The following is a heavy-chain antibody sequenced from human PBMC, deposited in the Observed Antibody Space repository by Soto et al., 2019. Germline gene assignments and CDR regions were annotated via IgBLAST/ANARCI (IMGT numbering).Heavy chain of an antibody. V-gene: IGHV4-38-2*02. J-gene: IGHJ5*02. Sequence: PSETRSLTGAVPGFSISSGYFWRLIRQPPGKGPEWLGSSYHSGTTYYKPSVKGRVTISVDTSKNQFSLKMSSGTAADTAVYYCARDSSGYYWFDPWGQGTLVTVSS. CDR2: SYHSGTT. D-gene: IGHD3-22*01. CDR3: ARDSSGYYWFDP. CDR1: GFSISSGYF.